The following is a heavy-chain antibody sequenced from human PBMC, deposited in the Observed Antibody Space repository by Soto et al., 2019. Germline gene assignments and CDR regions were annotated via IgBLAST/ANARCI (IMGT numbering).Heavy chain of an antibody. CDR2: ISYDGSNK. CDR1: GFTFSSYG. J-gene: IGHJ4*02. CDR3: ARWFGAFDY. Sequence: QVQLVESGGGVVQPGRSLRLSCAASGFTFSSYGMHWVRQAPGKGLEWVAVISYDGSNKYYADSVKGRFTISRDNSKTTLYLQMKSLRAEDTAVYYCARWFGAFDYWGQGTLVTVSS. V-gene: IGHV3-30*03. D-gene: IGHD3-10*01.